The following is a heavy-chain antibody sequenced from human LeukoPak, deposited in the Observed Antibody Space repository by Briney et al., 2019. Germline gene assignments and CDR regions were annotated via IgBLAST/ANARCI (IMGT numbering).Heavy chain of an antibody. J-gene: IGHJ4*02. CDR1: GFTVSSNY. Sequence: GGSLRLSCAASGFTVSSNYMSWVRQAPGKGLEWVSVIYSGGSTYYADSVKGRFTISRDNSRNALYLQMNSLRAEDTAVYYCAKSRPEITMIVVAHPFDYWGQGTLVTVSS. CDR3: AKSRPEITMIVVAHPFDY. CDR2: IYSGGST. D-gene: IGHD3-22*01. V-gene: IGHV3-53*01.